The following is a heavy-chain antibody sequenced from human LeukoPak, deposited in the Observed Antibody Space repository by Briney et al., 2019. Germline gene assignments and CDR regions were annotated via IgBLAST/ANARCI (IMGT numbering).Heavy chain of an antibody. CDR1: GGSISSGSYY. D-gene: IGHD4-23*01. CDR2: IYTSGST. Sequence: SQTLSLTCTVSGGSISSGSYYWSWIRQPAGKGLEWIGRIYTSGSTYYNPSLKSRVTISVDRSKNQFSLKLSSVTAADTAEYYCAGGGDKIDYWGQGTLVTVSS. CDR3: AGGGDKIDY. V-gene: IGHV4-61*02. J-gene: IGHJ4*02.